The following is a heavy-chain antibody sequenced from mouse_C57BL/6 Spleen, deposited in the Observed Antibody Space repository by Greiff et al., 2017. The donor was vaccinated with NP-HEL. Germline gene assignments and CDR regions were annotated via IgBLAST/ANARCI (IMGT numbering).Heavy chain of an antibody. CDR1: GYSFTGYY. V-gene: IGHV1-42*01. J-gene: IGHJ2*01. D-gene: IGHD2-1*01. CDR2: INPSTGGT. Sequence: EVQLQQSGPELVKPGASVKISCKASGYSFTGYYMNWVKQSPEKSLEWIGEINPSTGGTTYNQKFKAKATLTVDKSSSTAYMQLKSLTSEDSAVYYCARRYYGNREYFDYWGQGTTLTVSS. CDR3: ARRYYGNREYFDY.